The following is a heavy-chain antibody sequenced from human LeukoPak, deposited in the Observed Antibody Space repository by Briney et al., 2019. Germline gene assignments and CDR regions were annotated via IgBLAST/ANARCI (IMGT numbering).Heavy chain of an antibody. CDR1: GGSFSGCY. V-gene: IGHV4-34*01. CDR2: INHSGST. D-gene: IGHD2-15*01. J-gene: IGHJ4*02. CDR3: ARGGADCSGGSCYPYYFDY. Sequence: SETLSLTCAVYGGSFSGCYWSWIRQPPGKGLEWIGEINHSGSTNYNPSLKSRVTISVDTSKNQFSLKLSSVTAADTAVYYCARGGADCSGGSCYPYYFDYWGQGTLVTVSS.